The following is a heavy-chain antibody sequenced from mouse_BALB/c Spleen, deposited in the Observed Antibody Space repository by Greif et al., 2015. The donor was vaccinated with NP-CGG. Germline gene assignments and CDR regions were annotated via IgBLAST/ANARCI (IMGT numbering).Heavy chain of an antibody. V-gene: IGHV14-3*02. CDR2: IDPASGNT. Sequence: EVQLQQSGAELVKPGASVKLSCTASGFNIKDTYMHWVKQRPEQGLEWIGRIDPASGNTKYDPKFQGKATITADTSSNTAYLQLSSLTSEDTAVYYCARGVRLPRYFDVWGAGTTVTVSS. CDR3: ARGVRLPRYFDV. CDR1: GFNIKDTY. D-gene: IGHD1-2*01. J-gene: IGHJ1*01.